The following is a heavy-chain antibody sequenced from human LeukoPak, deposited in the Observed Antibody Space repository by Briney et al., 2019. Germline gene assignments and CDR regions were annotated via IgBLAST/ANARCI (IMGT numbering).Heavy chain of an antibody. CDR2: INQGGSDK. V-gene: IGHV3-7*01. CDR3: TRDRSRAEDD. Sequence: GGSLRLSCAASGFTFSGHWMSWVRQAPGKGLEWVANINQGGSDKYYVDSVKGRFTISRDNANNLLFLQMNSLRGEDTAVYYCTRDRSRAEDDWGQGTLVTVSS. D-gene: IGHD1-14*01. J-gene: IGHJ4*02. CDR1: GFTFSGHW.